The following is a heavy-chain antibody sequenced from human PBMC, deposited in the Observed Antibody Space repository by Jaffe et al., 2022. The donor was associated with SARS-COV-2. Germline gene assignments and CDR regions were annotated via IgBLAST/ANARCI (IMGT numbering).Heavy chain of an antibody. J-gene: IGHJ5*02. V-gene: IGHV4-59*01. Sequence: QVQLQASGPGLVKPSETLSLTCTLSGGSITGSYWSWIRQPPGKGLESIGYIYYSGSTGYNPSLQSRVTISLDTSKSQFSLRLNSVTAADTAVYYCARGSPVFDSWGQGTLVTVSS. CDR3: ARGSPVFDS. CDR1: GGSITGSY. D-gene: IGHD2-2*01. CDR2: IYYSGST.